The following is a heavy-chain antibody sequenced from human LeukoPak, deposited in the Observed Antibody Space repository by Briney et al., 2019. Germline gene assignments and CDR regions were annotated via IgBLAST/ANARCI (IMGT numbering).Heavy chain of an antibody. CDR1: GFTFSSYA. CDR2: ISSNGGST. D-gene: IGHD6-13*01. Sequence: GGSLRLSCAASGFTFSSYAMHWVRQAPGKGLEYVSAISSNGGSTYYANSVKGRFTISRDNSKNTLYLQMGSLKAEDMAVYYCSSARIAATGTDDYWGQGTMVTVSS. J-gene: IGHJ4*02. CDR3: SSARIAATGTDDY. V-gene: IGHV3-64*01.